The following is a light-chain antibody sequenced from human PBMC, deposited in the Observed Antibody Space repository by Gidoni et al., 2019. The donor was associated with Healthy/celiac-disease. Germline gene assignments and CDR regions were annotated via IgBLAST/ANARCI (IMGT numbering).Light chain of an antibody. V-gene: IGKV1-5*03. CDR3: QQYNSYSGWT. Sequence: DIQMTQSPSTLSASVGDRVTITCRASPSISSWLARYQQKPGKAPKLLIYKASSLESGVPSRFSGSGSGTEFTLTISSLQPDDFATYYCQQYNSYSGWTFGQGTKVEIK. J-gene: IGKJ1*01. CDR1: PSISSW. CDR2: KAS.